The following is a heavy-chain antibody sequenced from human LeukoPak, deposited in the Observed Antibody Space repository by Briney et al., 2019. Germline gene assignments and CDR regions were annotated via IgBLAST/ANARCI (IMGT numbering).Heavy chain of an antibody. Sequence: GGSLRLSCAASGFTFSSYSMNWVRQAPGKGLEWVSSISSSSSYIYYADSVKGRFTISRDNAKNSLYLQMNSLRAEDTAVYYCAREKQQLGVFDYWGQGTLVTVSS. D-gene: IGHD6-13*01. CDR2: ISSSSSYI. CDR3: AREKQQLGVFDY. CDR1: GFTFSSYS. J-gene: IGHJ4*02. V-gene: IGHV3-21*01.